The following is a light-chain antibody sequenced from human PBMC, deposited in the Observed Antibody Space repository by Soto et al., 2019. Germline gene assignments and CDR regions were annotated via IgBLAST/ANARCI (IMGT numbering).Light chain of an antibody. CDR1: SSDVGYYNY. CDR3: SSYAGSNNLGV. CDR2: EVS. Sequence: QSALTQPPSASGSPGQSVTISCTGTSSDVGYYNYVSWYQQHPGKAPKLMIYEVSKRPSGVPDRFSGSKSGNTAPLTVSGLQDEDEAEYYCSSYAGSNNLGVFGGGTKLAVL. J-gene: IGLJ2*01. V-gene: IGLV2-8*01.